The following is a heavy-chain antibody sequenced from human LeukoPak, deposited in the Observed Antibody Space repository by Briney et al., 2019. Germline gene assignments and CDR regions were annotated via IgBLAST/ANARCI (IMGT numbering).Heavy chain of an antibody. Sequence: GGSLRLSCAASGFTFSSYGMHWVCQAPGKGLEGVAFIRYDGSNKYYADSVKGRFTISRDNSKNTLYLQMNSLRAEDTAVYYCAKDAVAVVAARYYYYYMDVWGKGTTVTISS. CDR1: GFTFSSYG. CDR2: IRYDGSNK. V-gene: IGHV3-30*02. J-gene: IGHJ6*03. D-gene: IGHD2-15*01. CDR3: AKDAVAVVAARYYYYYMDV.